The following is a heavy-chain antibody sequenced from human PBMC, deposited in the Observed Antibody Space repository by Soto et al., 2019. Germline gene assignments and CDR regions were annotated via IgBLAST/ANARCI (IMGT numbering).Heavy chain of an antibody. V-gene: IGHV3-15*01. J-gene: IGHJ4*02. Sequence: GGSLRLSCAASGFTFSNAWMSWVRQAPGKGLEWVGHIRSKTDGGTTDYAAPVKGRFTISRDDSKNTLYLQMNSLKTEDTAVYYCTSAADVDTAMVYFWGQGTLVTVSS. CDR2: IRSKTDGGTT. CDR1: GFTFSNAW. D-gene: IGHD5-18*01. CDR3: TSAADVDTAMVYF.